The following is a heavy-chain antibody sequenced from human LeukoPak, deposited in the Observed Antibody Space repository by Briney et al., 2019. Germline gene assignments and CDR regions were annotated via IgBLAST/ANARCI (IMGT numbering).Heavy chain of an antibody. CDR1: GFTFSSYA. CDR3: AKDSRRGSGSYFWNWFDP. D-gene: IGHD3-10*01. V-gene: IGHV3-23*01. CDR2: ISGSGGST. Sequence: GSLRLSCAASGFTFSSYAMSWVRQAPGKGLEWVSAISGSGGSTYYADSVKGRFTISRDNSKNTLYLQMNSLRAEDTAVYYCAKDSRRGSGSYFWNWFDPWGQGTLVTVSS. J-gene: IGHJ5*02.